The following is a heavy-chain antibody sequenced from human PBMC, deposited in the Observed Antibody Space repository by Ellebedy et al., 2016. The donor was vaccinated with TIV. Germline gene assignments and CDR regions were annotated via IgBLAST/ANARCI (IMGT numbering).Heavy chain of an antibody. J-gene: IGHJ6*02. CDR1: GFSFSAYS. CDR3: ATLGPYGYNSGRNYYYWGMDV. Sequence: GESLKISCAASGFSFSAYSMNWVRQAPGKGLEWISHISSSSSTIYYADSVKGRFTISRDNVKNSLYLQMNSLRDEETAVYYCATLGPYGYNSGRNYYYWGMDVWGQGTTVTVSS. CDR2: ISSSSSTI. D-gene: IGHD5-18*01. V-gene: IGHV3-48*02.